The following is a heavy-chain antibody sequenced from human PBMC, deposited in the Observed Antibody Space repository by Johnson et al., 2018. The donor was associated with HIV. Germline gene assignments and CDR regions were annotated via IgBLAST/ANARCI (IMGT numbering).Heavy chain of an antibody. J-gene: IGHJ3*02. CDR2: ISWDGGST. CDR3: ARDFPPLYYYDSSGPLDAFDI. Sequence: VQLVESGGGLVQPGGSLRLSCAASGFTFSSYTMHWVRQAPGKGLEWVSLISWDGGSTSYADSVKGRFTISRDNSKNTLYLQMNSLRAEDTAVYYCARDFPPLYYYDSSGPLDAFDIWGQGTMVTVSS. D-gene: IGHD3-22*01. V-gene: IGHV3-23*04. CDR1: GFTFSSYT.